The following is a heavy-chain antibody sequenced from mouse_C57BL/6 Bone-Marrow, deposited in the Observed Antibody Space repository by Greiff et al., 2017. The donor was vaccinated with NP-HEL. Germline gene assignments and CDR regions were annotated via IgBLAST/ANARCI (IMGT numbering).Heavy chain of an antibody. Sequence: EVKLVESGAELVRPGASVKLSCTASGFNIKDDYMHWVKQRPEQGLEWIGWIDPENGDTEYASKFQGKATITADTSSNTAYLQLSSLTSEDTAVYYCTTRGIYDGYLFAYWGQGTLVTVSA. D-gene: IGHD2-3*01. CDR2: IDPENGDT. CDR3: TTRGIYDGYLFAY. CDR1: GFNIKDDY. V-gene: IGHV14-4*01. J-gene: IGHJ3*01.